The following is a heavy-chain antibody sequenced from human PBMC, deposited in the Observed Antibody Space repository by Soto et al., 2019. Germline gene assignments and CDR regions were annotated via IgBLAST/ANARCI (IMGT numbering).Heavy chain of an antibody. CDR1: GFTFNTYG. CDR2: IWYDGSNK. D-gene: IGHD2-15*01. Sequence: QVQLVESGGGVVQPGGSLRLSCTTSGFTFNTYGMHWVRQAPGKGLEWVAIIWYDGSNKYYAYSVKGRFTISRDNSRNTLYLQMNSLRDEDTALYYCARADCTGAYCYSWPFNYGVDVWGQGTTVTVSS. CDR3: ARADCTGAYCYSWPFNYGVDV. J-gene: IGHJ6*02. V-gene: IGHV3-33*08.